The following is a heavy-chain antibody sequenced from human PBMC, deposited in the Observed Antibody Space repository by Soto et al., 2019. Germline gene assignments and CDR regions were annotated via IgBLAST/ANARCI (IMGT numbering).Heavy chain of an antibody. CDR1: GASISSTYW. V-gene: IGHV4-4*02. D-gene: IGHD2-21*02. J-gene: IGHJ5*02. CDR3: ATLPPRIEVVVTPIPT. Sequence: QVQLRESGPGLVKPSGTLSLTCVVSGASISSTYWWSWVRQPPGKGLEWIGEIYHTGSTKYNPSLKSRVTISIDTSNNEFSLKLNSVTAADTAVYYCATLPPRIEVVVTPIPTWGQGILVTVSS. CDR2: IYHTGST.